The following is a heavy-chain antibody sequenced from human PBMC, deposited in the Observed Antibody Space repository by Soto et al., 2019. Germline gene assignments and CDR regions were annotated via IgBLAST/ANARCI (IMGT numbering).Heavy chain of an antibody. J-gene: IGHJ3*02. D-gene: IGHD1-26*01. Sequence: SVKVSCKASGGTFSSYAISWVRQAPGQGLEWMGGIIPIFGTANYAQKFQGRVTITADESTSTAYMELSSLRSEDTAVYYCARGRDSGSYDAFDIWGQGTMVTVSS. CDR1: GGTFSSYA. V-gene: IGHV1-69*13. CDR2: IIPIFGTA. CDR3: ARGRDSGSYDAFDI.